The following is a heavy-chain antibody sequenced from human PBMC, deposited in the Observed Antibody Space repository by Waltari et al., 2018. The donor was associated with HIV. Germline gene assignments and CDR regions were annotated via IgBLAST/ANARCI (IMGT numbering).Heavy chain of an antibody. CDR3: AKVEYSSSSGEN. CDR2: ISGSGGST. Sequence: EVQLLESGGGLVQPGGSLRLSCAASGFTFSSYAMSWVRQAPGQGLEWVSAISGSGGSTYYADSVKGRFTISRDNSKNTLYLQMNSLRAEDTAVYYCAKVEYSSSSGENWGQGTLVTVSS. CDR1: GFTFSSYA. V-gene: IGHV3-23*01. J-gene: IGHJ4*02. D-gene: IGHD6-6*01.